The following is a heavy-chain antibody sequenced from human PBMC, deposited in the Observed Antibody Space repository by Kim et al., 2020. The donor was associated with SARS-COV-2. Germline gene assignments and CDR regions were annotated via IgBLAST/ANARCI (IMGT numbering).Heavy chain of an antibody. CDR1: GYSFTSYW. CDR3: AGQGTYCSSTSCYSWFDP. J-gene: IGHJ5*02. CDR2: IDPSDSYT. D-gene: IGHD2-2*02. V-gene: IGHV5-10-1*01. Sequence: GESLKISCKXSGYSFTSYWISWVRQMPGKGLEWMGRIDPSDSYTNYSPSFQGHVTISADKSISTAYLQWSSLKASDTAMYYCAGQGTYCSSTSCYSWFDPGGQGTLVTVSS.